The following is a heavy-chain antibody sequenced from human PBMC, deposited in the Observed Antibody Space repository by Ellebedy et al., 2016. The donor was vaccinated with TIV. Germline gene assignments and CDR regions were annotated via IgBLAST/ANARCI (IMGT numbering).Heavy chain of an antibody. J-gene: IGHJ5*02. CDR3: ARRLGYLYSWVDH. Sequence: SETLSLTCTVSGGSISSYHWSWIRQPPGKGLEWIGYIYYGGSTTYNPSLKSRLTMSLDTSKNQFSLRLSSVTAADTAVYYCARRLGYLYSWVDHWGQGTLVTVSS. CDR1: GGSISSYH. V-gene: IGHV4-59*08. CDR2: IYYGGST. D-gene: IGHD2-15*01.